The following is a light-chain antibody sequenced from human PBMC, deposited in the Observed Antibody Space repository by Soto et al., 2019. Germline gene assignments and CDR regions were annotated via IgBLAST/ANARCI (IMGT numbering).Light chain of an antibody. V-gene: IGKV1-39*01. CDR2: AAS. CDR3: QQSYITPPWT. J-gene: IGKJ1*01. Sequence: DIQMTQSPSSLSASVGDRVTITCRASQSIVTYLNWYLQKPGKAPKLLIYAASNLQSGVPSTFSGIGSGTDFTFTISSLQPEDFATYFCQQSYITPPWTVGQGTNVDSK. CDR1: QSIVTY.